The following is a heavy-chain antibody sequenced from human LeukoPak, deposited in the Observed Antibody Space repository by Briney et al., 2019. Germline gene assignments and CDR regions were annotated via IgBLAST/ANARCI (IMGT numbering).Heavy chain of an antibody. CDR2: IRNDGSDK. J-gene: IGHJ3*02. D-gene: IGHD4-17*01. Sequence: GGSLRLSCAASGFIFSNYGMDWVRQAPGKGLEWVACIRNDGSDKYYADSVKGRFTMSRDNAKNTLYLQMNSLRAEDTAVYYCARSANGDQLRWEAFDIWGQGTMVTVSS. CDR1: GFIFSNYG. CDR3: ARSANGDQLRWEAFDI. V-gene: IGHV3-30*02.